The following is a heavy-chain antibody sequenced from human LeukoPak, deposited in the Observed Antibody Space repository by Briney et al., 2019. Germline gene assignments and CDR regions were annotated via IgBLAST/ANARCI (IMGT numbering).Heavy chain of an antibody. J-gene: IGHJ5*02. Sequence: SETLSLTCTVSGGSISSYYWSWIRQPPGKGLEWIGYIYYSGSTNYNPSPKSRVTISVDTSKNQISLKLSSVTAADTAVYYCARTLQRPIAAAGTRWFDPWGQGTLVTVSS. D-gene: IGHD6-13*01. CDR3: ARTLQRPIAAAGTRWFDP. V-gene: IGHV4-59*08. CDR1: GGSISSYY. CDR2: IYYSGST.